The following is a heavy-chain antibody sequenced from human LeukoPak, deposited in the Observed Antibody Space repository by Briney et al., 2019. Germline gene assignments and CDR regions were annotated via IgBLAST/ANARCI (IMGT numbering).Heavy chain of an antibody. J-gene: IGHJ3*02. CDR2: IYTSGSS. Sequence: SETLSLTCTVSGGSISSYYWSWIRQPAGKGLELIGRIYTSGSSSYNPSLKSRVTISVDTSKNQFSLKLSSVTAADTAVYYCARAFYYYGSGSWESHAFDIWGQGTMVTVSS. V-gene: IGHV4-4*07. CDR1: GGSISSYY. D-gene: IGHD3-10*01. CDR3: ARAFYYYGSGSWESHAFDI.